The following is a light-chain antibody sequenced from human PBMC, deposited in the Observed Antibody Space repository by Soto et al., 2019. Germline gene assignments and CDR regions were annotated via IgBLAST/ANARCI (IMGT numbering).Light chain of an antibody. CDR3: QQYNSWWT. V-gene: IGKV1-5*03. J-gene: IGKJ1*01. CDR2: KAS. CDR1: QSISSW. Sequence: DIQMTQSPSTLSASVGDRVTVTCRASQSISSWLAWYQQKPGKAPKLLIYKASSLESGVPSRFSGSGSGTEFTLTISSLQPDDFATYYCQQYNSWWTFGQGTTGDIK.